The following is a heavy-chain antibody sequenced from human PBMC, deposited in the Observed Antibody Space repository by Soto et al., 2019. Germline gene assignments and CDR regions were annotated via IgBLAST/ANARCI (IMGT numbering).Heavy chain of an antibody. D-gene: IGHD6-19*01. V-gene: IGHV4-34*01. J-gene: IGHJ5*02. CDR2: INHSGST. CDR1: GGSFSGYY. CDR3: ARRPIAGADHSGWFHP. Sequence: QVQLQQWGAGLLKPSETLSLTCAVYGGSFSGYYWSWIRQPPGKGLEWIGEINHSGSTNYNPSLKSRVTISGNTAKDQFSLKPSPGTAADTAGYYRARRPIAGADHSGWFHPLGQGTLVTVSS.